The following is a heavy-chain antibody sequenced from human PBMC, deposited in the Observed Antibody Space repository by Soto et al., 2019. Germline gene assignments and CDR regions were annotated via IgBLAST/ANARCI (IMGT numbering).Heavy chain of an antibody. Sequence: ASVKVSCKASGYTFTSYGISWVRQAPGQGLEWMGWISAYNGNTNYAQKLQGRVTMTTDTSTSTAYMELRSLRSDDTAVYNCAKGVPAATGTNWFDPWGQGTLVTVSS. CDR2: ISAYNGNT. J-gene: IGHJ5*02. V-gene: IGHV1-18*01. D-gene: IGHD2-2*01. CDR1: GYTFTSYG. CDR3: AKGVPAATGTNWFDP.